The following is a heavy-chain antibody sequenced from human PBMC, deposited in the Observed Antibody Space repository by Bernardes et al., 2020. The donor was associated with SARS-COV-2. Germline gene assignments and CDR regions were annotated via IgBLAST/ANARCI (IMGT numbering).Heavy chain of an antibody. CDR2: FDPEDGET. CDR3: ATDRGYGDYEGRTYYYYYGMDV. D-gene: IGHD4-17*01. J-gene: IGHJ6*02. V-gene: IGHV1-24*01. CDR1: GYTLTALS. Sequence: ASVKVPCKVSGYTLTALSMHWVRQAPGKGLEWMGGFDPEDGETIYAQKFQGRVTMTEDTSTDTAYMELSSLRSEDTAVYYCATDRGYGDYEGRTYYYYYGMDVWGQGTTVTVSS.